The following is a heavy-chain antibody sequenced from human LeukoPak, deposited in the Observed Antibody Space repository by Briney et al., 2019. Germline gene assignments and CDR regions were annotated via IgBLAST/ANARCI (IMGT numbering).Heavy chain of an antibody. V-gene: IGHV1-69*13. Sequence: SVKVSCKASGYTFTSYAISWVRQAPGQGLEWMGGIIPIFGTANYAQKFQGRVTITADESTSTAYMELSSLRSEDTAVYYCARVRIGIAARPELCDYWGQGTLVTVSS. CDR1: GYTFTSYA. D-gene: IGHD6-6*01. CDR2: IIPIFGTA. J-gene: IGHJ4*02. CDR3: ARVRIGIAARPELCDY.